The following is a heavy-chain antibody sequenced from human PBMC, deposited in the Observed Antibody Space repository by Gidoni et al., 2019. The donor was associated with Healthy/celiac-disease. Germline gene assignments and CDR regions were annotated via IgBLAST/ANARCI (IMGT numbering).Heavy chain of an antibody. D-gene: IGHD4-17*01. CDR2: MSGSGGST. J-gene: IGHJ4*02. CDR3: AKDHDYGDYADY. Sequence: EVQLFESGGGLVQPVGSLRLSCAASGFTFSSYAMSWVRQAPGKGLEWVSAMSGSGGSTYYADSVKGRFTISRDNSKNTLYLQMNSLRAEDTAVYYCAKDHDYGDYADYWGQGTLVTVSS. V-gene: IGHV3-23*01. CDR1: GFTFSSYA.